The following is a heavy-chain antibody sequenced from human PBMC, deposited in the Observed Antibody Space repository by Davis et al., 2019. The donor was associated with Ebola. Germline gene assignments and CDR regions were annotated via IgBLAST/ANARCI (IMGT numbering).Heavy chain of an antibody. V-gene: IGHV1-2*02. CDR3: ARSPREDWYFDL. J-gene: IGHJ2*01. Sequence: ASVKVSCKASGGTFSSYAISWVRQAPGQGLEWMGWINPNSGGTNYAQKFQGRVTMTRDTSISTAYMELSRLRSDDTAVYYCARSPREDWYFDLWGRGTLVTVSS. CDR2: INPNSGGT. CDR1: GGTFSSYA.